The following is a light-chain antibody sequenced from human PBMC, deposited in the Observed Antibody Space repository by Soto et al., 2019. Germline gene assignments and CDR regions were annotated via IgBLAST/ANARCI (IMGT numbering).Light chain of an antibody. J-gene: IGKJ1*01. Sequence: EIVLKHSPGTLSLSPGERATLYCRASQSVSNSYLAWYQQKPGQAPRLLIYGASSRATDIPDRFSGSGSGTDFTLTISRLEPEDFAVYYCQQYGMSPWTFGQGAKADI. V-gene: IGKV3-20*01. CDR1: QSVSNSY. CDR2: GAS. CDR3: QQYGMSPWT.